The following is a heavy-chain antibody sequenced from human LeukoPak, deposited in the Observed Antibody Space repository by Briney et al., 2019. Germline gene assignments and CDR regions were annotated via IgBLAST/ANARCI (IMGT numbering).Heavy chain of an antibody. Sequence: PSQTLSLTCTVSGGSISSGDYYWSWIRQPPGKGLEWIVYIYYSGSTYYNPSLKSRVTISVYTSKNQFSLKLSSVTAADTAVYYCARRNEDYGSAKERWFDPWGQGTLVTVSS. CDR1: GGSISSGDYY. CDR3: ARRNEDYGSAKERWFDP. J-gene: IGHJ5*02. D-gene: IGHD3-10*01. CDR2: IYYSGST. V-gene: IGHV4-30-4*01.